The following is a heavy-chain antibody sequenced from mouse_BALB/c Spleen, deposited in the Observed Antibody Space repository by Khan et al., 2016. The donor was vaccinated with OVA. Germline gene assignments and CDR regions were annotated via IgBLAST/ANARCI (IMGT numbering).Heavy chain of an antibody. J-gene: IGHJ1*01. CDR2: IAPANGNT. Sequence: IQLVQSGAELVKPGASVRLSCTASGFNIKDTSIHWVKQRPEQGLEWIGSIAPANGNTKYDPKFQDKATLTSDKSSNTSYLQLSSLDSEVSAVDYVGHHSRDHRFFEVWGAGTTVTVSS. D-gene: IGHD3-3*01. V-gene: IGHV14-3*02. CDR1: GFNIKDTS. CDR3: GHHSRDHRFFEV.